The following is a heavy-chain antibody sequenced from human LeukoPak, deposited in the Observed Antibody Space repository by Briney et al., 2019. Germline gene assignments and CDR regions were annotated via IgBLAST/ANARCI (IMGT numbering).Heavy chain of an antibody. J-gene: IGHJ4*02. V-gene: IGHV4-59*01. CDR2: IYFSGST. CDR3: ARDSGSYGVFDY. CDR1: GGSISIYY. D-gene: IGHD1-26*01. Sequence: SETLSLTCTVSGGSISIYYWSWIRQPPGEGRGWSGYIYFSGSTNYNPSLKSRVTISVDTSKNQFSLKLSSVTAADTAVYYCARDSGSYGVFDYWGQGTLVTVSS.